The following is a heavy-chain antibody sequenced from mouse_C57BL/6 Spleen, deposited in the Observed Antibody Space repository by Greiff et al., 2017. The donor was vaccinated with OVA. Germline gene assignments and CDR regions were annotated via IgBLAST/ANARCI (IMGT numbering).Heavy chain of an antibody. CDR2: IHPNSGST. D-gene: IGHD4-1*01. CDR1: GYTFTSYW. CDR3: AREGHNWDSDY. Sequence: QVQLQQPGAELVKPGASVKLSCKASGYTFTSYWMHWVKQRPGQGLEWIGMIHPNSGSTNYNEKFKSKATLTVDKSSSTAYMQLSSLTSEDSAVYYCAREGHNWDSDYWGQGTTLTVSS. V-gene: IGHV1-64*01. J-gene: IGHJ2*01.